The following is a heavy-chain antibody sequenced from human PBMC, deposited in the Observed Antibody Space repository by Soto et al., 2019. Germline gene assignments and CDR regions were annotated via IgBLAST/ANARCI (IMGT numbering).Heavy chain of an antibody. D-gene: IGHD2-8*01. Sequence: SETLSLTCTVSGGSISNFYWSWIRQPPGNGLKWIGYISYSGNTNYNPSLKSRVSISVDTSKNQLSLNLTSVTAADTAVYYCARAPMVLSRSYFDSWGQGTPVTVSS. CDR1: GGSISNFY. J-gene: IGHJ4*02. CDR2: ISYSGNT. CDR3: ARAPMVLSRSYFDS. V-gene: IGHV4-59*01.